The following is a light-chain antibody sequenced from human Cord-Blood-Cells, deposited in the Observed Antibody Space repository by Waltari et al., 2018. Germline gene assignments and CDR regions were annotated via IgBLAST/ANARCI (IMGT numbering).Light chain of an antibody. V-gene: IGKV1-39*01. J-gene: IGKJ2*03. Sequence: DIQMTQSPSSLSASVGDRVTITCRASQSISSYLNWYQQKPGKAPKRLIYAASSLQSGVPSRFSGSGSGTDFTLTISSLQPEDFATYYCQQRYSTPMYSFGQGTKLEIK. CDR3: QQRYSTPMYS. CDR1: QSISSY. CDR2: AAS.